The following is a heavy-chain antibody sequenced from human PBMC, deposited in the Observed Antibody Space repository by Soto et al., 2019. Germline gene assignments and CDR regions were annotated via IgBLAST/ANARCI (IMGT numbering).Heavy chain of an antibody. CDR1: GGSISSGDYY. CDR3: AREPADVDTAMDP. CDR2: IYYSGST. Sequence: QVQLQESGPGLVKPSQTLSLTCTVSGGSISSGDYYWSWIRQPPGKGLEWIGYIYYSGSTYYNPSLKSRVTIPVDTSKNQFSLKLSSVTAADTAVYYCAREPADVDTAMDPWSQGTLVTVSS. V-gene: IGHV4-30-4*01. J-gene: IGHJ5*02. D-gene: IGHD5-18*01.